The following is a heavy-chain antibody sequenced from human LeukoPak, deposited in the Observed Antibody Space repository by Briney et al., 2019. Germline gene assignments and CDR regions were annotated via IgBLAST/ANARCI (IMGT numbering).Heavy chain of an antibody. V-gene: IGHV1-46*01. J-gene: IGHJ4*02. CDR2: INPSGGST. Sequence: ASVKVSCKTSGYTFTDYGISWVRQAPGQGLEWMGIINPSGGSTSYAQKFQGRVTMTRDMSTSTVYMELSSLRSEDTAVYYCARDLTTMVRGNHYFDYWGQGTLVTVSS. CDR3: ARDLTTMVRGNHYFDY. D-gene: IGHD3-10*01. CDR1: GYTFTDYG.